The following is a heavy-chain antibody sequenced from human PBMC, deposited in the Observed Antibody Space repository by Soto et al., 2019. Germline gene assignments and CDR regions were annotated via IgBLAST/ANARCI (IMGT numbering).Heavy chain of an antibody. Sequence: EVQLVESGGGLVQPGGSLRLSCAASGFTVSSNYMSWVRQAPGKGLEWVSVLYSGGTTYYADSVKGRFTISRDNSKNTLYLKMNSLGAEATAVYYWARDQDPDWGKETLFPVSS. CDR3: ARDQDPD. CDR2: LYSGGTT. CDR1: GFTVSSNY. V-gene: IGHV3-66*01. J-gene: IGHJ4*02.